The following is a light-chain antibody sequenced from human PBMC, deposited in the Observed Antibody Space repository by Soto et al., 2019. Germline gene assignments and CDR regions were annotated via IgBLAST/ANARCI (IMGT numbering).Light chain of an antibody. CDR3: QQYNVWPPL. CDR2: GAS. V-gene: IGKV1-12*01. J-gene: IGKJ5*01. CDR1: RDISNS. Sequence: DIQMTQSPSSVSASVGDRLTITCRASRDISNSLAWYQQTPGKAPKLLLRGASSLHRGVPSRFSGGGAGTEFTLTISSLQPEDFAVYYCQQYNVWPPLFGQGTRLEIK.